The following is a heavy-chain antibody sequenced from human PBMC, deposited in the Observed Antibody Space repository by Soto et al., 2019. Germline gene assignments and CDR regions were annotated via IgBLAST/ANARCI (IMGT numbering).Heavy chain of an antibody. V-gene: IGHV3-53*01. Sequence: GGSLRLSCAASGFTVSSNYMSWVRQAPGKGLEWVSVIYSGGSTYYADSVKGRFTISRDNSKNTLYLQMNSLRAEDTPVYYCARGRYYDSSGFGYWGQGTLVTVSS. D-gene: IGHD3-22*01. CDR3: ARGRYYDSSGFGY. CDR1: GFTVSSNY. J-gene: IGHJ4*02. CDR2: IYSGGST.